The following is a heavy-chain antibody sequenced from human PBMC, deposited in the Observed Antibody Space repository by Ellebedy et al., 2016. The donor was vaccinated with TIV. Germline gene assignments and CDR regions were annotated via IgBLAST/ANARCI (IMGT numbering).Heavy chain of an antibody. CDR3: VLGDYGLNLLGDY. D-gene: IGHD4-17*01. CDR1: GFTFSTYW. Sequence: GESLKISCAASGFTFSTYWMHWVRQAPGKGLVWVSRINSDGSTTTYADSVKGRFTISRDNTKNTLYLQMNSLRSEDTAVYYCVLGDYGLNLLGDYWGQGTLVTVSS. CDR2: INSDGSTT. V-gene: IGHV3-74*01. J-gene: IGHJ4*02.